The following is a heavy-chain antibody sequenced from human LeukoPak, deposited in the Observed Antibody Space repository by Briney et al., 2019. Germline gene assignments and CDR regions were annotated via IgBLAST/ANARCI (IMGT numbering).Heavy chain of an antibody. D-gene: IGHD3/OR15-3a*01. Sequence: SETLSLTCTVSGGSISSSSYYWGWIRQPPGKGLEWIGSIYYSGTTYYNPSLKSRVTISLDTSKNQFSLKLSSVTAADTAVYYCARDKGGLGRGYYYMDVWGKGTTVTVSS. CDR3: ARDKGGLGRGYYYMDV. J-gene: IGHJ6*03. CDR1: GGSISSSSYY. V-gene: IGHV4-39*07. CDR2: IYYSGTT.